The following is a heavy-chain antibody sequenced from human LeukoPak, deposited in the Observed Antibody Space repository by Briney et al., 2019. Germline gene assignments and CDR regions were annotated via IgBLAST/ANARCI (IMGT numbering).Heavy chain of an antibody. CDR1: GGSTRSYY. CDR2: MYYGGNT. D-gene: IGHD3-10*01. CDR3: ARGNGDYYFDY. J-gene: IGHJ4*02. Sequence: SETLSLTCTVSGGSTRSYYWSWIRQPPGKGLEWIGYMYYGGNTNYNPSLKSRVTISLDTSKNQFSLRLSSVTAADTAVYYCARGNGDYYFDYWGQGTLVTVSS. V-gene: IGHV4-59*08.